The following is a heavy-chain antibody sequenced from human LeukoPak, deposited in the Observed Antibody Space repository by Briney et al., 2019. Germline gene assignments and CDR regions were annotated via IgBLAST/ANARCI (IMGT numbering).Heavy chain of an antibody. D-gene: IGHD6-13*01. V-gene: IGHV4-34*01. J-gene: IGHJ4*02. CDR2: INHSGST. CDR3: ARRVDRYSSSWYAVRRVPLYYFDY. Sequence: TSETLSLTCAVYGGSFSGYYWSWIRQPPGKGLEWIGEINHSGSTNYNPSLKSRVTISVDTSKNQFSLKLSFVTAADTAVYYCARRVDRYSSSWYAVRRVPLYYFDYWGQGTLVTVSS. CDR1: GGSFSGYY.